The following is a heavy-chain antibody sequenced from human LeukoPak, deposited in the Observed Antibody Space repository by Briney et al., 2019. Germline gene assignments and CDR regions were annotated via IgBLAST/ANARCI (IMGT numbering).Heavy chain of an antibody. CDR3: AGHHPRNTVDF. V-gene: IGHV4-59*08. Sequence: PSETLSLTCTVSGGSISSYYWSWIRQPPGKRLEWIAYISDIGSINYNPSLKSRVTISLDTSKSQFSLKLSSVTAADTAVYYCAGHHPRNTVDFWGQGTLVTVSS. CDR1: GGSISSYY. J-gene: IGHJ4*02. D-gene: IGHD2/OR15-2a*01. CDR2: ISDIGSI.